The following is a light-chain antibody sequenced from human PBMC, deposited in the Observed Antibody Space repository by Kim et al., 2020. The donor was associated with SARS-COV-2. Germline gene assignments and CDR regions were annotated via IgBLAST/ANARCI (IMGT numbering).Light chain of an antibody. J-gene: IGLJ3*02. CDR3: QVWDSSSDHPV. V-gene: IGLV3-21*04. CDR2: SDT. CDR1: NIGSKT. Sequence: APGKTARITWGGNNIGSKTVHWYQQKPGQAPVLVIYSDTDRPSGIPERFSGSNSGNTATLTISRVEAGDEGDYYCQVWDSSSDHPVFGGGTQLTVL.